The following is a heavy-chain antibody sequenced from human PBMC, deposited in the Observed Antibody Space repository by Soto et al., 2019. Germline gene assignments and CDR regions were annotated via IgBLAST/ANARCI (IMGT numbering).Heavy chain of an antibody. D-gene: IGHD2-8*02. CDR3: AKHWTGVNRYYYGMDV. J-gene: IGHJ6*02. CDR1: GGTFSSYA. V-gene: IGHV1-69*12. Sequence: QVQLVQSGAEVKKPASSVKVSCKASGGTFSSYAISWVRQAPGQGLEWMGGIIPIFGTADYAQKFQGRVTITADESTSTAYMELSSLRSEDTAVYYCAKHWTGVNRYYYGMDVWGQGTTVTVSS. CDR2: IIPIFGTA.